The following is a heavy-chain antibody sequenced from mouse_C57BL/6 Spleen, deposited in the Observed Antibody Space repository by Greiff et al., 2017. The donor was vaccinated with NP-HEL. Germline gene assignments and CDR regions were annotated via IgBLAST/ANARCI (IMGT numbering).Heavy chain of an antibody. CDR3: ARTTTVVPYFEY. CDR1: GYSITSGYY. CDR2: ISYDGSN. V-gene: IGHV3-6*01. J-gene: IGHJ2*01. Sequence: VQLKESGPGLVKPSQSLSLTCSVTGYSITSGYYWNWIRQFPGNKLEWMGYISYDGSNNYNPSLKNRISITRDTSKNQFFLKLNSVTTEDTATYYCARTTTVVPYFEYWGQGTTLTVSS. D-gene: IGHD1-1*01.